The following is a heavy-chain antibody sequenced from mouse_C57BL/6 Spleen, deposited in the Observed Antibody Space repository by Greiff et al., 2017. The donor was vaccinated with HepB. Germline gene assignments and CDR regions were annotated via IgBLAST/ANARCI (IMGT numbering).Heavy chain of an antibody. Sequence: QVQLQQPGAELVMPGASVKLSCTASGYTFTSYWMHWVKQRPGQGLEWIGEIDPSDSYTNYNQKFKGKSTLTVDTSSSTAYMQLSSLTSEDSAVYYCARYGGGDYDEGGVDYWGQGTTLTVSS. V-gene: IGHV1-69*01. J-gene: IGHJ2*01. CDR3: ARYGGGDYDEGGVDY. D-gene: IGHD2-4*01. CDR1: GYTFTSYW. CDR2: IDPSDSYT.